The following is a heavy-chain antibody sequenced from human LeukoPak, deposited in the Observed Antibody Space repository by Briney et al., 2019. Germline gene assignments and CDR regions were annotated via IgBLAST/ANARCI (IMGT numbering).Heavy chain of an antibody. J-gene: IGHJ4*02. CDR3: ARSDIVVVPEFDY. V-gene: IGHV1-2*02. CDR1: GYTFTGYY. CDR2: INPNSGGT. Sequence: ASVKVSCKASGYTFTGYYMHWVRQAPGQGLEWMGWINPNSGGTNYAQKFQGRVTMTRDTSISTAYMELSRLRSDDTAVYYCARSDIVVVPEFDYWGQGTLVTVSS. D-gene: IGHD2-2*01.